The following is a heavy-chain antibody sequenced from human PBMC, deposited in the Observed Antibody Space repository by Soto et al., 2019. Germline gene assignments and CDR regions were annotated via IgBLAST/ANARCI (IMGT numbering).Heavy chain of an antibody. CDR1: AAYIRATHFY. J-gene: IGHJ4*02. CDR2: FHYNGDT. Sequence: QLQLQESGPGLVKPSETVSLTCSVPAAYIRATHFYWGWIRQPPGKGLEWIGTFHYNGDTYSKQSLETILTMSADTSKSSISVILTSVTAADTAVYYCARGMSGIPLWFPQYFDYWGQGPLVTVSS. CDR3: ARGMSGIPLWFPQYFDY. V-gene: IGHV4-39*01. D-gene: IGHD5-18*01.